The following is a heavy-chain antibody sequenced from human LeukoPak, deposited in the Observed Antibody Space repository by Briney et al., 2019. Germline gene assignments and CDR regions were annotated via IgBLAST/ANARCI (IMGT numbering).Heavy chain of an antibody. V-gene: IGHV3-43*02. CDR2: ISGDGGTT. Sequence: GGSLRLSCAASGTTFEDYAMHWVRQAPGKGLKWVSFISGDGGTTYYAESVKGRFTISRDNSKTSLYLQMNSLRTEDTALYYCAKDQGASGWGAFDYWGQGTLVTVSS. CDR3: AKDQGASGWGAFDY. CDR1: GTTFEDYA. J-gene: IGHJ4*02. D-gene: IGHD6-19*01.